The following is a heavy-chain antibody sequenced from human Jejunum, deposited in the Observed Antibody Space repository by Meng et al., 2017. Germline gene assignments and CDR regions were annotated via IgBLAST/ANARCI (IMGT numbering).Heavy chain of an antibody. CDR2: IKTKFDGGTR. V-gene: IGHV3-15*01. J-gene: IGHJ4*02. CDR3: TTIGSSWSHY. Sequence: DVQLVQSGGGLVKPGGSLSLSCAASGFSFTNAWMTWVRQAPGKGLEWVGRIKTKFDGGTRDYAAPVKGRFTISRDDSKNTLYLQMNSLKTEDTAVYYCTTIGSSWSHYWGQGTLVTVSS. D-gene: IGHD6-13*01. CDR1: GFSFTNAW.